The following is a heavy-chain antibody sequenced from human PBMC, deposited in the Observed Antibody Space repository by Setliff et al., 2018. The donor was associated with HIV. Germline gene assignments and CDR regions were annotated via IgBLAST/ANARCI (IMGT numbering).Heavy chain of an antibody. CDR1: GGSFSGSY. J-gene: IGHJ4*02. V-gene: IGHV4-34*01. CDR3: ASRRAAMWHGLFVGFEN. CDR2: INHSGST. Sequence: SETLSLTCAVYGGSFSGSYWSWIRQPPGKGLEWIGEINHSGSTNYSPSLKSRVTISVDTSKNQFSLKLSSVTAADTAVYYCASRRAAMWHGLFVGFENWGQGTLVTVPQ. D-gene: IGHD1-26*01.